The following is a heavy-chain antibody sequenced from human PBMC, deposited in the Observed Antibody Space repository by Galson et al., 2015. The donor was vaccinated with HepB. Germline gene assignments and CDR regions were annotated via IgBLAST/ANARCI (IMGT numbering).Heavy chain of an antibody. D-gene: IGHD2-15*01. CDR3: TGGNRKDAFAI. Sequence: SLRLSCAASGFTFSDSAIHWVRQASGKGLEWVGRIRTKANNYATVYPASVKGRFTISRDDSTNTAYLQMNSLKTEDTAVYYCTGGNRKDAFAIWGQGTMVTVSS. V-gene: IGHV3-73*01. J-gene: IGHJ3*02. CDR2: IRTKANNYAT. CDR1: GFTFSDSA.